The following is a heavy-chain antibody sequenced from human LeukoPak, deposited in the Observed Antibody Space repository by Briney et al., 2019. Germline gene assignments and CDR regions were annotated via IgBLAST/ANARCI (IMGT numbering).Heavy chain of an antibody. Sequence: ASVKVSCKVSGYTLTELSMHWVRQAPGKGREWMGGFDPEDGETIYAQKFQGRVTMTEDTSTDTAYMELSSLRSEDTAVYYCATAASVLRYFDWFSFWGQGTLVTVSS. J-gene: IGHJ5*01. CDR2: FDPEDGET. CDR1: GYTLTELS. CDR3: ATAASVLRYFDWFSF. D-gene: IGHD3-9*01. V-gene: IGHV1-24*01.